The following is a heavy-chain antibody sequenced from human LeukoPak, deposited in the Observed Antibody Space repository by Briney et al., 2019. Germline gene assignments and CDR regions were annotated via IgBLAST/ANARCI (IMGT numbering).Heavy chain of an antibody. CDR1: GGSISSYY. CDR3: ARVFGYGDYVHFDY. V-gene: IGHV4-59*01. CDR2: IYYSGST. D-gene: IGHD4-17*01. J-gene: IGHJ4*02. Sequence: SETLSLTCTVSGGSISSYYWSWIRQPPGKGLEWIGYIYYSGSTNYNPSLKSRVTISVDTSKNQFSLKLSSVTAADTAVYYCARVFGYGDYVHFDYWGQGTLVTVSS.